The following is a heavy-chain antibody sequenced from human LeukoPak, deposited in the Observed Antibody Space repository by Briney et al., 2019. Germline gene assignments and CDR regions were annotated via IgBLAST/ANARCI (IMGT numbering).Heavy chain of an antibody. CDR2: IYYSGST. J-gene: IGHJ3*02. D-gene: IGHD6-13*01. CDR1: GGSISSYY. Sequence: SETLSLTCTVSGGSISSYYWSWIRQPPGKGLEWIGYIYYSGSTNYNPSLQSRVTISVDTSKNQFSLKLSSVTAADTAVYYCASGRRQLVRVDAFDIWGQGTMVTVSS. V-gene: IGHV4-59*01. CDR3: ASGRRQLVRVDAFDI.